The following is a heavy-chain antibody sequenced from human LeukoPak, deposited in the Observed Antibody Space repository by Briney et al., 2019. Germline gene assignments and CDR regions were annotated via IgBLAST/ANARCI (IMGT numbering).Heavy chain of an antibody. V-gene: IGHV3-23*01. CDR3: AKGPNYYDSTNYFDY. D-gene: IGHD3-22*01. CDR1: GFTFSSYA. Sequence: PGGSLRLSCAASGFTFSSYAMSWVRQAPGKGLEWVSGITGSGGSTYYADPVKGRFTISRDNSKNTLSLQMNSLRAEDTAVYYCAKGPNYYDSTNYFDYWGQGTLVTVSS. CDR2: ITGSGGST. J-gene: IGHJ4*02.